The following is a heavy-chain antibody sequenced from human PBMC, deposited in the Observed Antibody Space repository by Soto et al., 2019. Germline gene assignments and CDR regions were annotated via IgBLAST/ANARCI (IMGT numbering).Heavy chain of an antibody. CDR2: MNPNSGNT. V-gene: IGHV1-8*01. D-gene: IGHD3-10*01. CDR1: GYTYTSYD. Sequence: QVQLVQSGAEVKKPGASVKVSCKASGYTYTSYDINWVRQATGQGLEWMGWMNPNSGNTGYAQKFQGRVTMTRNTSISTAYMELSSLRSEDTAVYYCARGHHPSRITMVRGVIGFWGQGTLVTVSS. J-gene: IGHJ4*02. CDR3: ARGHHPSRITMVRGVIGF.